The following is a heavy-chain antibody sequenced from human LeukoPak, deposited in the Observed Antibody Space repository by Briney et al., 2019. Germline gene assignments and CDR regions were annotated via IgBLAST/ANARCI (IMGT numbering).Heavy chain of an antibody. CDR1: GGSISSYY. J-gene: IGHJ4*02. CDR2: IYHSGST. Sequence: SETLSLTWTVSGGSISSYYWSWIRQPPGKGLEWIGYIYHSGSTYYNPSLKSRVTISVDRSKNQFSLKLSSVTAADTAVYYCARSYGSGSYSYYFDYWGQGTLVTVSS. V-gene: IGHV4-59*12. D-gene: IGHD3-10*01. CDR3: ARSYGSGSYSYYFDY.